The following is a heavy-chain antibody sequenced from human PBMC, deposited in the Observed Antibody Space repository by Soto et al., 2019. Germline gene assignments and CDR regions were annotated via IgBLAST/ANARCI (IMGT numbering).Heavy chain of an antibody. V-gene: IGHV1-69*06. CDR3: AREIVATITPRWFDP. Sequence: ASVKVSCKASGGTFSSYAISWVRQAPGQGLEWMGGIIPIFGTANYAQKFQGRVTITAGKSTSTAYMELSSLRSEDTAVYYCAREIVATITPRWFDPWGQGTLVTVSS. CDR2: IIPIFGTA. D-gene: IGHD5-12*01. J-gene: IGHJ5*02. CDR1: GGTFSSYA.